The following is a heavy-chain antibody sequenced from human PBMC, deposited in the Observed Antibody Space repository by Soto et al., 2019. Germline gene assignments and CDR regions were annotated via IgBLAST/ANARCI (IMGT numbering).Heavy chain of an antibody. CDR2: ISAYNGNT. D-gene: IGHD3-10*01. CDR3: AREGGYYGSGNDYYYYYMDV. V-gene: IGHV1-18*01. CDR1: GYTFTSYG. Sequence: ASVKVSCKASGYTFTSYGISWVRQAPGQGLEWMGWISAYNGNTNYAQKLQGRVTMTTDTSTSTAYMELRSLRSDDTAVYYCAREGGYYGSGNDYYYYYMDVWGKGTTVTVSS. J-gene: IGHJ6*03.